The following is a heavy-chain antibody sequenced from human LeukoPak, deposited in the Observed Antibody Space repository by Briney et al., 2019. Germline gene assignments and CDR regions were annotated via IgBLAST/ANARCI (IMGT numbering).Heavy chain of an antibody. CDR1: GFTFSSYW. V-gene: IGHV3-74*01. J-gene: IGHJ4*02. Sequence: TGGSLRLSCAAPGFTFSSYWMHWVRQAPGKGLVWVSRIRSDGSSTNYADSVTGRFTISRDNAKNTLYLQMNSLRADDTAVYYCARGGSSSWVDYWGQGTLVTVSS. D-gene: IGHD6-13*01. CDR3: ARGGSSSWVDY. CDR2: IRSDGSST.